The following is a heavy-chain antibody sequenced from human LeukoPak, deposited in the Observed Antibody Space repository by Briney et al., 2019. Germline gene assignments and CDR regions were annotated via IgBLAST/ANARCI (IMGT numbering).Heavy chain of an antibody. CDR1: GGTFSSYA. J-gene: IGHJ4*02. V-gene: IGHV1-69*04. Sequence: SVKVSCKASGGTFSSYAISGVRQAPGQGLEWMGRIIPILGIANYAQKFQGRVTITADKSTSTAYMELSSLRSEDTAVYYCARGAMGSSWYMDYWGQGTLVTVSS. CDR3: ARGAMGSSWYMDY. CDR2: IIPILGIA. D-gene: IGHD6-13*01.